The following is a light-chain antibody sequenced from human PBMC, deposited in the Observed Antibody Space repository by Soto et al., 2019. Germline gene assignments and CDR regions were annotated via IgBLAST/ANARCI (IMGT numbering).Light chain of an antibody. V-gene: IGKV1-5*01. CDR3: QQYDTSYT. Sequence: DIQITQSPSTLSASVGDRVTLTGRASQGIGNSLAWYQQSPGNPPKLLIYDASTLGSVVSSRFSGSRSGTEFTLTISSLQPDDFATYYCQQYDTSYTFGQGTKVDI. CDR2: DAS. CDR1: QGIGNS. J-gene: IGKJ2*01.